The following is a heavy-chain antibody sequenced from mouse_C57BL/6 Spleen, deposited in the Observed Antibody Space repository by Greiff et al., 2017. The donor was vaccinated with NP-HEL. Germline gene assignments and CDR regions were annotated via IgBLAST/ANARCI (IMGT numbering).Heavy chain of an antibody. D-gene: IGHD3-2*02. Sequence: EVHLVESGGGLVKPGGSLKLSCAASGFTFSSYAMSWVRQTPDKRLEWVATISGGGSYTYYPDNVKGRFTISRDNAKNNLYLQMSHLKSEDTAMYYCARRDRQLRVMDYWGQGTSVTVSS. CDR2: ISGGGSYT. CDR3: ARRDRQLRVMDY. CDR1: GFTFSSYA. J-gene: IGHJ4*01. V-gene: IGHV5-4*01.